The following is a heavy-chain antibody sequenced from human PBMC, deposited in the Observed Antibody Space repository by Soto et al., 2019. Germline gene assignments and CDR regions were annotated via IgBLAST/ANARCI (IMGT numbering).Heavy chain of an antibody. CDR2: ISSSSSTI. V-gene: IGHV3-48*01. CDR1: GFTFSSYS. CDR3: ARNYDILTGYYTHYYMDV. Sequence: GGSLRLSCAASGFTFSSYSMNWVRQAPGKGLEWVSYISSSSSTIYYADSVKGRFTISRDNAKNSLYLQMNSLRAEDTAVYYCARNYDILTGYYTHYYMDVWGKGTTVTVSS. J-gene: IGHJ6*03. D-gene: IGHD3-9*01.